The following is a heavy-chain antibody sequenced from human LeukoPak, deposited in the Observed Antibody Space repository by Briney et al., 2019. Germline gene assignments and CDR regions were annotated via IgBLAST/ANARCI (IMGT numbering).Heavy chain of an antibody. V-gene: IGHV5-51*01. CDR1: GYSFTSYW. CDR3: ARHSSTLYYGSGPLPDY. Sequence: ESLKISCKGSGYSFTSYWIGWVRQMPGKGLEWMGIIYPGDSDTRYSPSFQGQVTISADKSISTAYLQWSSLKASDTAMYYCARHSSTLYYGSGPLPDYWGQGTLVTVSS. J-gene: IGHJ4*02. D-gene: IGHD3-10*01. CDR2: IYPGDSDT.